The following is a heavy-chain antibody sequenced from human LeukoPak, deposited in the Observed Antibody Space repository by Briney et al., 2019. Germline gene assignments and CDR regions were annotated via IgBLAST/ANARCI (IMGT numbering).Heavy chain of an antibody. J-gene: IGHJ4*02. V-gene: IGHV3-23*01. Sequence: GGSLRLSCAGSGFTFSTYGMTWVRQAPGKGLEWVSAISGSGGSIYYADSVKGRFTISRDNSKNTLFLQMNSLRAEDTAVYYCAKDRGWFGGSLANFDDWGQGTLVTVS. CDR1: GFTFSTYG. CDR2: ISGSGGSI. D-gene: IGHD3-10*01. CDR3: AKDRGWFGGSLANFDD.